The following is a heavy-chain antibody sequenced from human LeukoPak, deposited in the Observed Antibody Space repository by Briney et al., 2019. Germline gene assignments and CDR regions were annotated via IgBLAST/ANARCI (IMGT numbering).Heavy chain of an antibody. J-gene: IGHJ4*02. Sequence: SQTLSLTCAISGDSVSSNSAAWNRIRQSPSRGLEWLGRTYYRSKWYNDYAVSVKSRITINPDTSKNQFSLQLNSVTPEDTAVYYCARAPGQQPDPFDYWGQGTLVTVSS. V-gene: IGHV6-1*01. CDR3: ARAPGQQPDPFDY. CDR2: TYYRSKWYN. D-gene: IGHD6-13*01. CDR1: GDSVSSNSAA.